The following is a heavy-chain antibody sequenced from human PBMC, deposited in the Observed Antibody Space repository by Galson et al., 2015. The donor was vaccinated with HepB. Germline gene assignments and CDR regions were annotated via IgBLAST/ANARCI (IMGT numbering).Heavy chain of an antibody. Sequence: SLRLSCAASGFTFSSYGMHWVRQAPGKGLEWVAFIRYDGSNKYYADSVKGRFTISRDNSKNTLYLQMNSLRAEDTAVYYCAKDWGEPPWSEDVSGSADDYWGQGTLVTVSS. CDR1: GFTFSSYG. J-gene: IGHJ4*02. CDR3: AKDWGEPPWSEDVSGSADDY. CDR2: IRYDGSNK. D-gene: IGHD3-16*01. V-gene: IGHV3-30*02.